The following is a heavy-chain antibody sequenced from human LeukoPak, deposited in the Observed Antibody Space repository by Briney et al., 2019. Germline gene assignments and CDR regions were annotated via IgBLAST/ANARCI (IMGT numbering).Heavy chain of an antibody. J-gene: IGHJ4*02. D-gene: IGHD1-26*01. CDR3: ARGKSRGSHIDY. Sequence: TSETLSLTCTVSGYSIGSAYYWGWIRQPPGKGLEWIGHIYHSGSTSYNPSLKSRVTISVDTSKNQFSLKLRSVTAADTAVYYCARGKSRGSHIDYWGQGTLVTVSS. V-gene: IGHV4-38-2*02. CDR1: GYSIGSAYY. CDR2: IYHSGST.